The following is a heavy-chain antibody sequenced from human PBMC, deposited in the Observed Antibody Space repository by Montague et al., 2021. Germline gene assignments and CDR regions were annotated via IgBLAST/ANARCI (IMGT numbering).Heavy chain of an antibody. D-gene: IGHD5-24*01. CDR2: TYYRSKWYN. V-gene: IGHV6-1*01. Sequence: CAIPGDSVSSNDATWNRIRQSPSRGLEWLGRTYYRSKWYNEYAISVRSRITVNPDTSKNQFSLLLNSVTPEDTAVYYCARGWQKRFDPWGQGTLVTVSS. J-gene: IGHJ5*02. CDR3: ARGWQKRFDP. CDR1: GDSVSSNDAT.